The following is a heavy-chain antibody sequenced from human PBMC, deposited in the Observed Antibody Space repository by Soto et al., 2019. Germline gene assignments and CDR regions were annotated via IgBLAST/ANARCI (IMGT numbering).Heavy chain of an antibody. J-gene: IGHJ4*02. Sequence: GGSLRLSCAASGFTFSSYWMNWVRQAPGKGLVWVSRINSDGSSTTYADSVKGRFTVSRDNAKNTLYLQMNSLRAEDTAVYYCARLGPWSGSYYWGQGTLVTVSS. CDR2: INSDGSST. CDR3: ARLGPWSGSYY. CDR1: GFTFSSYW. V-gene: IGHV3-74*01. D-gene: IGHD3-3*01.